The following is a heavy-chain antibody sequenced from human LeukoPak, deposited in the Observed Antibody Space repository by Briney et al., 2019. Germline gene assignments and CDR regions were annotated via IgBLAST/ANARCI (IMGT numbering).Heavy chain of an antibody. V-gene: IGHV1-2*02. CDR3: ARATYYYYDSSGYYSYVYYFDY. J-gene: IGHJ4*02. CDR1: GYTFTGYF. CDR2: INPNSGGT. Sequence: ASVKVSCKASGYTFTGYFIHWVRQAPGQGLEWMGWINPNSGGTNYAQKFQGRVTMTRDTSISTAYMELSRLRSDDTAVYYCARATYYYYDSSGYYSYVYYFDYWGQGTLVTVSS. D-gene: IGHD3-22*01.